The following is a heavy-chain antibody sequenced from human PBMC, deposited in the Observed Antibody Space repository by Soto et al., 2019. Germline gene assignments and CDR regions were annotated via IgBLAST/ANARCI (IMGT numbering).Heavy chain of an antibody. CDR3: AKRSEYQLLSWLDP. V-gene: IGHV3-23*01. J-gene: IGHJ5*02. Sequence: EVQLLASGGGLVQPGGSLRLSCAASGFSFSTYAMSWVRQAPGKGLEWVSGISSGGGNTYYADSVRGRFTISRDNSKNTVDLQISSLRAEDTALYYCAKRSEYQLLSWLDPWGLGTLVTVSS. CDR1: GFSFSTYA. CDR2: ISSGGGNT. D-gene: IGHD2-2*01.